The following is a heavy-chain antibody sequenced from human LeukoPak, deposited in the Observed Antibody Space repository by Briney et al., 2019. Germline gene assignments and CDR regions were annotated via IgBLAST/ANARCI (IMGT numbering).Heavy chain of an antibody. V-gene: IGHV1-46*01. CDR1: GYTFTSYY. CDR2: INPSGGST. CDR3: ARDSETSSSWPGAFDY. D-gene: IGHD6-13*01. J-gene: IGHJ4*02. Sequence: GASVKVSCKASGYTFTSYYMHWVRQAPGQGLEWMGIINPSGGSTSYAQKFQGRVTMTRDTSTSTVYMELSSLRSEDTAVYYCARDSETSSSWPGAFDYWGQGTLVTVPS.